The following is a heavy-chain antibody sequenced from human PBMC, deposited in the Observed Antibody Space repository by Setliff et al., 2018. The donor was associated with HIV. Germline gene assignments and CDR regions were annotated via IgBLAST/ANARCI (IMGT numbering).Heavy chain of an antibody. Sequence: GASVKVSCKASGGTFSGYAISWVRQAPGQGLELMGGIIPIFGTANYAQKFQGRITITADESTSTAYMELSSLRSEDTAVYYCARSARDYDYLWGSDAFDIWGQGTLVTVSS. CDR2: IIPIFGTA. CDR1: GGTFSGYA. J-gene: IGHJ3*02. CDR3: ARSARDYDYLWGSDAFDI. D-gene: IGHD3-16*01. V-gene: IGHV1-69*13.